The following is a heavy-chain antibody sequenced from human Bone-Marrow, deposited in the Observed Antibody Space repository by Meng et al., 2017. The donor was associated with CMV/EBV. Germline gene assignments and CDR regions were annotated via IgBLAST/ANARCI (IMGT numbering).Heavy chain of an antibody. CDR3: ARGTHYDFWSGYQPNYYYYGMDV. Sequence: ASVKVSCKASGYTFSNYGISWVRQAPGQGLEWMGWISAYNGNTNYAQKLQGRVTMTTDTSTNTAYMELRSLRSDDTAVYYCARGTHYDFWSGYQPNYYYYGMDVWGQGPTVTVYS. D-gene: IGHD3-3*01. CDR1: GYTFSNYG. V-gene: IGHV1-18*01. CDR2: ISAYNGNT. J-gene: IGHJ6*02.